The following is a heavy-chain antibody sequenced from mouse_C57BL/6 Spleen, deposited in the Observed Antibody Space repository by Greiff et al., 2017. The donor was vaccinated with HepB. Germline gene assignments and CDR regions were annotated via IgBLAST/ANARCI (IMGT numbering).Heavy chain of an antibody. J-gene: IGHJ3*01. CDR3: ARWGPMVNYFAY. V-gene: IGHV1-55*01. CDR2: IYPGSGST. Sequence: QVQLQQPGAELVKPGASVKMSCKASGYTFTSYWITWVKQRPGQGLEWIGDIYPGSGSTNYNEKFKSKATLTVDTSASTAYMQLSSLTSEDSAVYYCARWGPMVNYFAYWGQGTLVTVSA. D-gene: IGHD2-2*01. CDR1: GYTFTSYW.